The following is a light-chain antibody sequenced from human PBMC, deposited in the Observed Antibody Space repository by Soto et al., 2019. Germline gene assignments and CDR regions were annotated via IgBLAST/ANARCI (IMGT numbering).Light chain of an antibody. CDR3: QQAKNLPPEYT. V-gene: IGKV1-12*01. CDR2: AAS. Sequence: DIQMTQSPSSVAASVGDRVTITCRASPGISSWLAWYQQKPGKAHKLLIYAASSLQSGVPSRFSGSVSGPDFTLTISSLQPEHFAAFYCQQAKNLPPEYTFGQGTKLELK. J-gene: IGKJ2*01. CDR1: PGISSW.